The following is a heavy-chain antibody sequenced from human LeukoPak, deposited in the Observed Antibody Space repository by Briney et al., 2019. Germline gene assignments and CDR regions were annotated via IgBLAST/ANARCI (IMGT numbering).Heavy chain of an antibody. Sequence: ASVKVSCKASGYTFTSYDINWVRQATGQGLEWMGWMNPNSGNTGYAQKFQGRVTMTRNTSISTAYMELSRLRSEDTAVYYCAGSPQTMVRGVIRGWGQGTLVTVSS. CDR1: GYTFTSYD. V-gene: IGHV1-8*01. CDR2: MNPNSGNT. CDR3: AGSPQTMVRGVIRG. J-gene: IGHJ4*02. D-gene: IGHD3-10*01.